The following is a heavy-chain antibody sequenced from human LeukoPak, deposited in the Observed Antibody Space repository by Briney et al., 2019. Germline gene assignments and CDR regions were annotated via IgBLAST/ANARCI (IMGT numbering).Heavy chain of an antibody. J-gene: IGHJ4*02. CDR2: ISGSGDNR. Sequence: GGSLRLSCAASGSTFSSYSMSWVRLAPGKGLEWVSGISGSGDNRYYADSVKGRFTISRDNSKNTLYLQMNSLRAEDTAVFYCAKYPASGGYFDYWGQGTLVTVSS. CDR1: GSTFSSYS. D-gene: IGHD6-13*01. V-gene: IGHV3-23*01. CDR3: AKYPASGGYFDY.